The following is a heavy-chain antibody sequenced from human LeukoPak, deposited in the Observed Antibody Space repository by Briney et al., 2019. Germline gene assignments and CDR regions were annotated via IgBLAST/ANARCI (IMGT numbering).Heavy chain of an antibody. Sequence: SETLSPTCAVSGGFISNGNWWGWFRQSPGKGLEWIGEIHHSVGTNYSPSLKSRIAISMDQSKNQFSLNVTSVTAADTAMYYCARKGPVTIADYWGRGILVTVSS. CDR3: ARKGPVTIADY. CDR2: IHHSVGT. CDR1: GGFISNGNW. V-gene: IGHV4-4*02. J-gene: IGHJ4*02. D-gene: IGHD4-11*01.